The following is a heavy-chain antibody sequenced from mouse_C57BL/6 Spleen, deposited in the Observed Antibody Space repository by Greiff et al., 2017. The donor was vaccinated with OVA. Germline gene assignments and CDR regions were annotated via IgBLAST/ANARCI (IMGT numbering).Heavy chain of an antibody. CDR3: TTIQGGQLRPHFDY. CDR2: IDPENGDT. J-gene: IGHJ2*01. D-gene: IGHD3-2*02. V-gene: IGHV14-4*01. CDR1: GFNIKDDY. Sequence: VQLQQSGAELVRPGASVTLSCTASGFNIKDDYMHWVKQRPEQGLEWIGWIDPENGDTEYASKFQGKATITADTSSNTAYLQLSSLTSEDTAVYYCTTIQGGQLRPHFDYWGQGTTLTVSS.